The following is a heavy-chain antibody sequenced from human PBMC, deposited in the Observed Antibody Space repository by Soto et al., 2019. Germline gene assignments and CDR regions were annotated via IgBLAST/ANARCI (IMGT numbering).Heavy chain of an antibody. D-gene: IGHD2-21*02. V-gene: IGHV3-30*18. Sequence: PGGSLRLSCAASGFTFSSYVMHWARQAPGKGLEWVAVISYDGSNKYYADHVKGRFTISRDNYKNTLYLQMNSLRAEDTAVYYCAKDKGGDSNHYYYYYGMDVWGQGTTVTVSS. CDR2: ISYDGSNK. J-gene: IGHJ6*02. CDR1: GFTFSSYV. CDR3: AKDKGGDSNHYYYYYGMDV.